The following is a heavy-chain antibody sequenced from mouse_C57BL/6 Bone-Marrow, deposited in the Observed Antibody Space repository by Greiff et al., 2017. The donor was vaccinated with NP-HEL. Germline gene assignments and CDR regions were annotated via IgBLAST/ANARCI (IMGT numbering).Heavy chain of an antibody. V-gene: IGHV1-55*01. J-gene: IGHJ2*01. CDR2: IYPGSGST. D-gene: IGHD1-1*01. CDR3: ARSYYGSSFDY. CDR1: GYTFTSYW. Sequence: QVQLQQPGAELVKPGASVKMSCKASGYTFTSYWITWVKPRPGQGLEWIGDIYPGSGSTNYNEKFKSKATLTVDTSSSTADMQLSSLTSEDSAVYYCARSYYGSSFDYWGQGTTLTVSS.